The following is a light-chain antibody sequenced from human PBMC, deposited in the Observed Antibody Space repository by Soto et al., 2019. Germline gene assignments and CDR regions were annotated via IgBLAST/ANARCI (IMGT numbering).Light chain of an antibody. J-gene: IGLJ1*01. Sequence: QSALTQPASVSGSPGQSIAISCTGSSSDIGIYKYVSWYQQHPGKVPKLIIYEVTNRPSGVSNRFSGSKSGNTASLTISGLQAEDEADYYCCSYTTSSTRVFGPGTKVTVL. CDR3: CSYTTSSTRV. CDR2: EVT. CDR1: SSDIGIYKY. V-gene: IGLV2-14*01.